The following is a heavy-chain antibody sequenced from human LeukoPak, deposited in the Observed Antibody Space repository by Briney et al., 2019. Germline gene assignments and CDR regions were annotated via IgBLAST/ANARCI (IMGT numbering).Heavy chain of an antibody. D-gene: IGHD6-6*01. V-gene: IGHV3-23*01. Sequence: GGSLRLSGAASGFTFSSYAMSWVRQAPGKGLGWVSAISGSGGSTYYADSVKGRFTISRDNSKNTLYLQMNSLRAEDTAVYYCARTYSSSRLWYPFDYWGQGTLVTVSS. CDR3: ARTYSSSRLWYPFDY. J-gene: IGHJ4*02. CDR1: GFTFSSYA. CDR2: ISGSGGST.